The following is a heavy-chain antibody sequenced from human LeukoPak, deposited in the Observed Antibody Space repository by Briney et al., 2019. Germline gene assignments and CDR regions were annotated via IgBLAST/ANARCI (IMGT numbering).Heavy chain of an antibody. D-gene: IGHD3-22*01. V-gene: IGHV5-51*01. Sequence: GESLKISCKASGYSFISYWIGWVRQMPGKGLEWMGIIYPGDSNIIYSPSFQGQVTISADKSISTAYLQWTSLKASDTAIYYCARRSHYYDSSGYHDYWGQGTLVTVSS. CDR3: ARRSHYYDSSGYHDY. CDR1: GYSFISYW. J-gene: IGHJ4*02. CDR2: IYPGDSNI.